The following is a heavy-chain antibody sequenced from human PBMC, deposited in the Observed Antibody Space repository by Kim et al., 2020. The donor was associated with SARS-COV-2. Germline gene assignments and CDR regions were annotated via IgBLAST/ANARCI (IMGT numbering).Heavy chain of an antibody. CDR1: GDRFSVYF. J-gene: IGHJ1*01. CDR2: INPRSGGT. V-gene: IGHV1-2*02. D-gene: IGHD4-17*01. CDR3: ARGREGDYAGGSFQF. Sequence: ASVKVSCKASGDRFSVYFIHWVRQAPGQGPEWMGRINPRSGGTNYAQKFKGRVTMTSETSISTAYMELTSLTSDDTGVFFCARGREGDYAGGSFQFWGQGTLVTVSS.